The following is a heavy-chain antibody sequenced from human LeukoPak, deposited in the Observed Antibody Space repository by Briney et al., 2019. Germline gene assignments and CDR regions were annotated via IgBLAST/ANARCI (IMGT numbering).Heavy chain of an antibody. CDR1: GYTFTSYY. CDR3: ARPAPTAYCGGDCYLGYFQH. CDR2: INPSGGST. Sequence: ASVKVSCKASGYTFTSYYMHWVRQAPGQGLEWMGIINPSGGSTSYAQKFQGRVTMTRDTSTSTVYMELSSLRSEDTAVYYCARPAPTAYCGGDCYLGYFQHWGQGTLVTVSS. V-gene: IGHV1-46*01. D-gene: IGHD2-21*02. J-gene: IGHJ1*01.